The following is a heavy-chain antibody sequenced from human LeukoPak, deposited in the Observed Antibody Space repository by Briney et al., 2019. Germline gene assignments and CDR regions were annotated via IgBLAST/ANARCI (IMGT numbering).Heavy chain of an antibody. Sequence: GGSLRLSCAASGFTFSSHTMNWVRQAPGKGLEWVSSISSGSNTIFYADSVKGRFTISRDNAKNSLYLQMNSLRAEDTAVYYCAKGTRSSGDYWGQGTLVTVSS. J-gene: IGHJ4*02. CDR1: GFTFSSHT. CDR2: ISSGSNTI. D-gene: IGHD6-6*01. CDR3: AKGTRSSGDY. V-gene: IGHV3-21*04.